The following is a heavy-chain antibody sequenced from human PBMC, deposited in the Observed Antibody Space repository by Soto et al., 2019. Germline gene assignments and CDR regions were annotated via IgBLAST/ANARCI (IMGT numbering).Heavy chain of an antibody. D-gene: IGHD2-2*01. CDR2: ISGSGAST. V-gene: IGHV3-23*01. Sequence: PGWSLRLSCESPVFIFSNYAMTWVRQAPGKGLEWVSAISGSGASTNYADSVKGRFTISRDNSKNTLYLQMNSLRVDDTAVYYCAKGRYQLLFDYLYGMDVWGQGTTVTVSS. CDR3: AKGRYQLLFDYLYGMDV. CDR1: VFIFSNYA. J-gene: IGHJ6*02.